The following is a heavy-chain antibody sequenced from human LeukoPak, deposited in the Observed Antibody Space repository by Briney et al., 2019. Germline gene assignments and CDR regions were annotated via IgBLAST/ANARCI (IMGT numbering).Heavy chain of an antibody. CDR3: ARDRSNYDILTGYSPWFDP. V-gene: IGHV1-18*03. D-gene: IGHD3-9*01. J-gene: IGHJ5*02. CDR1: GYTFTSYG. Sequence: ASVKVSCKASGYTFTSYGISWVRQAPGQGLEWMGWISAYNGNTNYAQKLQGRVAMITDTSTSTAYMELRSLRSDDMAVYYCARDRSNYDILTGYSPWFDPWGQGTLVTASS. CDR2: ISAYNGNT.